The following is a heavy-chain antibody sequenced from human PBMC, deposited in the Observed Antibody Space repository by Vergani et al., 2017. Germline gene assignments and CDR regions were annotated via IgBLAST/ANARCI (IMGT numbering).Heavy chain of an antibody. J-gene: IGHJ4*02. D-gene: IGHD6-19*01. CDR3: ATPADSGWSPFAF. CDR1: GLASNV. CDR2: IGAIGGTT. V-gene: IGHV3-23*01. Sequence: DVQLLESGGGLVQPGGSLRLSCTASGLASNVMAWVRQAPGKRPEWVLSIGAIGGTTYYADSVKGRFSISRDSSKNKIFLQMNSLRADDTAVYYCATPADSGWSPFAFWGQGTLVTVSS.